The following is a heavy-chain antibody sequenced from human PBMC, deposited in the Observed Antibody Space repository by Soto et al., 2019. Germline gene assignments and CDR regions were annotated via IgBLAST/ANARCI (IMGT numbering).Heavy chain of an antibody. CDR2: IIPIFGTA. V-gene: IGHV1-69*13. CDR3: ARLVSVATMPFDY. D-gene: IGHD5-12*01. CDR1: GGTFSSYS. J-gene: IGHJ4*02. Sequence: SVKVSCKASGGTFSSYSISWVRQAPGQGLEWMGGIIPIFGTANYAQKFQGRVTITADESTSTAYMELSSLRSEDTAVYYCARLVSVATMPFDYWGQGTLVTVSS.